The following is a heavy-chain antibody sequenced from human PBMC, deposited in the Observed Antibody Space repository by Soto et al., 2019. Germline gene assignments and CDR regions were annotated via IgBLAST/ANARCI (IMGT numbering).Heavy chain of an antibody. D-gene: IGHD2-21*02. CDR2: IYNSGNT. V-gene: IGHV4-30-2*01. CDR1: GGSISSGFYS. CDR3: ARGSDGVWNWFDP. J-gene: IGHJ5*02. Sequence: TLSLTCAVSGGSISSGFYSWSWIRQPPGQGLEWIGYIYNSGNTYYNPSLMSRVTISVDRSQNHFSLKLTSVTAADTAVYYCARGSDGVWNWFDPWGQGTQVTVS.